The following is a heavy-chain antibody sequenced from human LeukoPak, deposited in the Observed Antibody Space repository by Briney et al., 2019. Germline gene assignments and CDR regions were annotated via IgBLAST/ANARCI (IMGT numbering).Heavy chain of an antibody. J-gene: IGHJ6*03. CDR3: AKCILTGYYKGYMDV. Sequence: GGSLRLSCAASGFTFSSHGMSWVRQAPGKGLEWVSAISGSGGSTYYADSVKGRFTISRDNSKNTLYLQMNSLRAEDTAVYYCAKCILTGYYKGYMDVWGKGTTVTISS. CDR2: ISGSGGST. D-gene: IGHD3-9*01. CDR1: GFTFSSHG. V-gene: IGHV3-23*01.